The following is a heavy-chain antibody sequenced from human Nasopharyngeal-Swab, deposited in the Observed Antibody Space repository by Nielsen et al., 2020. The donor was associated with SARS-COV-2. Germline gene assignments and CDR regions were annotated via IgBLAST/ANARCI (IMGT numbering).Heavy chain of an antibody. CDR2: IYYSGST. Sequence: SETLSLTCTVSGGSISSSSYYWGWIRQPPGKGLEWIGSIYYSGSTYYNPSLKSRVTISVDTSKNQFSLKLSSVTAADTAVYYCAGHVDWGNYYHYGMDVWGQGTTVTVSS. CDR1: GGSISSSSYY. V-gene: IGHV4-39*01. CDR3: AGHVDWGNYYHYGMDV. J-gene: IGHJ6*02. D-gene: IGHD7-27*01.